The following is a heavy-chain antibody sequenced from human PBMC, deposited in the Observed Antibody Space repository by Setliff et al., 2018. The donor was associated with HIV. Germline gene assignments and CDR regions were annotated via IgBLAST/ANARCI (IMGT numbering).Heavy chain of an antibody. Sequence: LRLSCAARGFFFTNAWMSWVRQAPGRGPEWVGRVRSKKDGGTIDYAAPVKGRFTISRDDSKSTLFLQMNSLITDDTAVYYCATERIGVAGPGYFAYLGPGTLVTVS. CDR3: ATERIGVAGPGYFAY. CDR1: GFFFTNAW. V-gene: IGHV3-15*01. CDR2: VRSKKDGGTI. J-gene: IGHJ4*01. D-gene: IGHD6-19*01.